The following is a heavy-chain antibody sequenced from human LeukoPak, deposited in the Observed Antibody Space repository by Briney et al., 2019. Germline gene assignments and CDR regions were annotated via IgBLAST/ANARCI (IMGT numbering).Heavy chain of an antibody. D-gene: IGHD3-10*01. CDR2: IYYSGST. CDR3: ARAGLRDAFDI. CDR1: GGSISSYY. J-gene: IGHJ3*02. Sequence: SETLSLTCAVYGGSISSYYWSWIRQPPGKGLEWIGYIYYSGSTNYNPSLKSRVTISVDTSKNQFSLKLSSVTAADTAVYYCARAGLRDAFDIWGQGTMVTVSS. V-gene: IGHV4-59*01.